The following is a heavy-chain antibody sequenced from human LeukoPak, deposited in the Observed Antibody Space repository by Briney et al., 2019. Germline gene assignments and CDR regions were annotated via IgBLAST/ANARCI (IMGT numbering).Heavy chain of an antibody. J-gene: IGHJ4*02. D-gene: IGHD2-8*02. V-gene: IGHV3-7*03. CDR3: ARDREVVVY. CDR1: GFTFSRHW. CDR2: IRDDGSVK. Sequence: GGSLRLSCAASGFTFSRHWMSWVRQAPGKGLEWVANIRDDGSVKYYVGSVKGRFTISRDNANNSLYLQMNSLGAKDTAVYYCARDREVVVYWGQGTLVTVSS.